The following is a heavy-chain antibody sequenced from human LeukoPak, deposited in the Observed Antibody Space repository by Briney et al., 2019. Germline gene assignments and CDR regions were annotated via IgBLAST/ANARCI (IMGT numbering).Heavy chain of an antibody. CDR3: AKDILGDYGQGGFFDY. V-gene: IGHV3-30*18. D-gene: IGHD4-17*01. J-gene: IGHJ4*02. CDR2: ISYDGSNK. Sequence: GRSLRLSCAASGFTFSSYGMHWVRQAPGKGLEWVAVISYDGSNKYYADSVKGRFTISRDNAKNSLYLQMNSLRAEDTALYYCAKDILGDYGQGGFFDYWGQGTLVTVSS. CDR1: GFTFSSYG.